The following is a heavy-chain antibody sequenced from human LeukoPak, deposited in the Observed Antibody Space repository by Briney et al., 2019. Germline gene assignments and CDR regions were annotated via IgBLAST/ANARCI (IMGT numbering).Heavy chain of an antibody. J-gene: IGHJ5*02. Sequence: GASVKVSCKASGYTFTSYAIHWVRQAPGQRLEWMGGINPSNGNTKYSQKFQGRVTITRDTSASTAYMELSSLRSEDTAVYYCARDKSIAAPRSQFDPWGQGPLVPVSS. CDR2: INPSNGNT. CDR1: GYTFTSYA. D-gene: IGHD6-6*01. CDR3: ARDKSIAAPRSQFDP. V-gene: IGHV1-3*01.